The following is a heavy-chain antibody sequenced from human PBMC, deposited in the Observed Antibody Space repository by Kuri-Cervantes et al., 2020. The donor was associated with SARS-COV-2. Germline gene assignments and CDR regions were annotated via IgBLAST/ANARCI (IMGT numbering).Heavy chain of an antibody. CDR1: GFTFSSHA. CDR2: ISGSGGST. V-gene: IGHV3-23*01. D-gene: IGHD1-20*01. J-gene: IGHJ4*02. Sequence: GESLKISCAASGFTFSSHAMGWGRQAPGEGLEWVSAISGSGGSTYYAGSVKGRFTISRDNSKNTLYLQMNSLRAEDTAVYYCAKSITGTSLFDYWGQGTLVTVSS. CDR3: AKSITGTSLFDY.